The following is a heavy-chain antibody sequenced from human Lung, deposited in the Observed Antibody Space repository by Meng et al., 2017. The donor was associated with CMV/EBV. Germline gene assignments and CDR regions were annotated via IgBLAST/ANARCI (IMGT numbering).Heavy chain of an antibody. V-gene: IGHV3-74*01. Sequence: GESLKISCAASGFTFSRDWMHWVRQAPGKGLMWVARVDSAGTGTSYADSVKGRFTISRDNARNTLYLQMNSLRVEDTAVYYCLLIAGTTEGGVDAFDVWGQGTKVTVSS. CDR2: VDSAGTGT. D-gene: IGHD1-26*01. CDR3: LLIAGTTEGGVDAFDV. J-gene: IGHJ3*01. CDR1: GFTFSRDW.